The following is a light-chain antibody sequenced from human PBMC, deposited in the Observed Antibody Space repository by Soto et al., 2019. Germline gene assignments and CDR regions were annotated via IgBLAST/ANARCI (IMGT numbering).Light chain of an antibody. J-gene: IGKJ4*01. Sequence: IQLTQSPPSLSASVGDRVTITCPASQDIAIYLAWYQQKPGEAPNLLIHTASTLHGGVPSRFSGSGSGTDFTLTITSLQAEDFATYYCQQTRSYPSTFGGGTKVDIK. CDR2: TAS. V-gene: IGKV1-9*01. CDR3: QQTRSYPST. CDR1: QDIAIY.